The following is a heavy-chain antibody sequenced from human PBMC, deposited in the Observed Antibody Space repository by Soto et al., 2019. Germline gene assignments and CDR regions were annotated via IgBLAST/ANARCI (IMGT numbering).Heavy chain of an antibody. CDR3: ARDKDRQQLGGNYHYSMDV. CDR1: GGTFSSSA. J-gene: IGHJ6*02. V-gene: IGHV1-69*12. Sequence: QVQLVQSGAEVKKPGASVKVSCKASGGTFSSSAFSWVRQAPGQGLEWMGGIMPIFRTPDYAQRFQGRVTITAEESTSTAYLELTSLTSEDTGVYYCARDKDRQQLGGNYHYSMDVWGQGTTVTVSS. CDR2: IMPIFRTP. D-gene: IGHD3-3*02.